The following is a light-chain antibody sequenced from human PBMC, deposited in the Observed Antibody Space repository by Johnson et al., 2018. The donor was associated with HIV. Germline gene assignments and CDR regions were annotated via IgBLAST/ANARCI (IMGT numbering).Light chain of an antibody. CDR1: SSNIGNNY. J-gene: IGLJ1*01. CDR3: GRWDDSLSTYV. Sequence: QSVLTQPPSVSAAPGQKVTISCSGSSSNIGNNYVSWYQQLPGTAPKLLIYENTKRPSGIPDRFSGSKSGPSATLAITGLQTGDEADYYCGRWDDSLSTYVFGTGTKVTVL. CDR2: ENT. V-gene: IGLV1-51*02.